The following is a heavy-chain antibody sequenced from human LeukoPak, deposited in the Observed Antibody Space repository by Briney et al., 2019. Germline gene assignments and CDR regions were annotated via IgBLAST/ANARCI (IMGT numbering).Heavy chain of an antibody. D-gene: IGHD3-22*01. CDR2: INPNSGGT. CDR3: ARDGTYYYDSSGYYS. Sequence: ASVKVSCKASGYTFTGYYMHWVRQASGQGLEWMGRINPNSGGTNYAQKFQGRVTMTRDTSISTAYMELSRLRSDDTAVYYCARDGTYYYDSSGYYSWGQGTLVTVSS. CDR1: GYTFTGYY. J-gene: IGHJ4*02. V-gene: IGHV1-2*06.